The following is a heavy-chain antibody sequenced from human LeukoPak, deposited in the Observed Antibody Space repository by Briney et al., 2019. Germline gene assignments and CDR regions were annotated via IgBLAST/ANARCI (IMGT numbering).Heavy chain of an antibody. V-gene: IGHV4-34*01. CDR2: ITHSGDT. D-gene: IGHD3-22*01. CDR3: ARHRYGSDSSCVAF. Sequence: PSETLSLTXAVYGGSFSGYFWAWIRQSPEKGLEWIGEITHSGDTNYNPSLRSRVTISVDTSKNQFSLNLNSVAAADTAIYYCARHRYGSDSSCVAFWGQGTLVTVSS. J-gene: IGHJ4*02. CDR1: GGSFSGYF.